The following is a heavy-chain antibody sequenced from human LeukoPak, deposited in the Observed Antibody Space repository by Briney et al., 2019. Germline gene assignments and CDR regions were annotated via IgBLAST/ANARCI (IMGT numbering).Heavy chain of an antibody. CDR3: AVSFYYYYMDV. Sequence: GGSLRLSCAASGFTFSSYAMSWIRQAPGKGLEWVSAVSGSAGSTYYADSVKGRFTISRDNSKNTLYLQMNSLRAEDTAVYYCAVSFYYYYMDVWGKGTTVTVSS. CDR2: VSGSAGST. CDR1: GFTFSSYA. V-gene: IGHV3-23*01. D-gene: IGHD1-7*01. J-gene: IGHJ6*03.